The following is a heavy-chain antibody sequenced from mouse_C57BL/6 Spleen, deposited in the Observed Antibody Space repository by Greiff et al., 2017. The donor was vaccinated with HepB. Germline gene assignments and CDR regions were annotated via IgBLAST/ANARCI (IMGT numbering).Heavy chain of an antibody. CDR1: GYTFTSYW. CDR2: INPSSGYT. CDR3: ARQSSGYGYAMDY. J-gene: IGHJ4*01. V-gene: IGHV1-7*01. D-gene: IGHD3-2*02. Sequence: QVQLQQSGAELAKPGASVKLSCKASGYTFTSYWMHWVKQRPGQGLEWIGYINPSSGYTKYNQKFKDKATLTADKSSSTAYMQLSSLTYEDSAVYYCARQSSGYGYAMDYWGQGTSVTVSS.